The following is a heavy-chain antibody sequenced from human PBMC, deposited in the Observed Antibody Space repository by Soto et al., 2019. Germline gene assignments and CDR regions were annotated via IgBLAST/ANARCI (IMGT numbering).Heavy chain of an antibody. J-gene: IGHJ5*02. D-gene: IGHD1-26*01. CDR3: VRPQATTSMYHWFDL. V-gene: IGHV4-39*01. CDR2: IYHSGNT. CDR1: GGPISSSSYY. Sequence: SETLSLTCTVSGGPISSSSYYWGWIRQPPGKGLEWTGSIYHSGNTYYNPSLKSRVTISVDTSKNQFSLRLTSVTAADTAVYYCVRPQATTSMYHWFDLWGQGTLVTVSS.